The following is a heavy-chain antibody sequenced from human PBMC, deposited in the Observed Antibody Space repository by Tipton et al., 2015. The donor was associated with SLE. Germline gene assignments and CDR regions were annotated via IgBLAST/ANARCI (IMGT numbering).Heavy chain of an antibody. CDR2: INHSGST. J-gene: IGHJ4*02. V-gene: IGHV4-34*01. CDR3: AREPVAGTDY. Sequence: TLSLTCAVYGGSFSGYYWSWIRQPPGKGLEWIGEINHSGSTNYDPSLKSRVTISVDTSKNQFSPKLSSVTAADTAVYYCAREPVAGTDYWGQGTLVTVSS. CDR1: GGSFSGYY. D-gene: IGHD6-19*01.